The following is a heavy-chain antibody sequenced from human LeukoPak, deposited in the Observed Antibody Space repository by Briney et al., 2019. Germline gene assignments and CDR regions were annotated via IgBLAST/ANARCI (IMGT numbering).Heavy chain of an antibody. CDR1: GGSVRSDSNY. CDR2: IYYSGST. V-gene: IGHV4-61*01. D-gene: IGHD3-10*01. Sequence: SETLSLTCTVSGGSVRSDSNYWSWTRQPPGKGLEWIGYIYYSGSTNYNPSLKSRVTISVDTSKNQFSLKLSSVTAADTAVYYCARVYYGSGSTGYGMDVWGQGTTVTVSS. J-gene: IGHJ6*02. CDR3: ARVYYGSGSTGYGMDV.